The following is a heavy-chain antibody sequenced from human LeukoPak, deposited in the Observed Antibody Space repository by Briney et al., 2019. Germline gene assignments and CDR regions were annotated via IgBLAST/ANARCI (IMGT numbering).Heavy chain of an antibody. V-gene: IGHV1-2*02. J-gene: IGHJ4*02. Sequence: ASVKVSCKASGYTFTGYYMHWVRQAPGQGLEWMGWINPNSGGTNYAQKFQGRVTMTRDTSISTAYVELSRLRSDDTAVYYCARDQGDGYNYNYWGQGTLVTVSS. D-gene: IGHD5-24*01. CDR3: ARDQGDGYNYNY. CDR1: GYTFTGYY. CDR2: INPNSGGT.